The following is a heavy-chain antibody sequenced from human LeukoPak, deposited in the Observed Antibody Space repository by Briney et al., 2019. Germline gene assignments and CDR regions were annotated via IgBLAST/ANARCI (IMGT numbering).Heavy chain of an antibody. CDR1: GGTFSSYA. CDR2: IIPIFGTA. CDR3: ARDSRYPTVAFDI. D-gene: IGHD3-9*01. J-gene: IGHJ3*02. Sequence: SVKVSCKASGGTFSSYAISWVRQAPGQGLEWMGGIIPIFGTANHAQKFQGRVTITADESTSTAYMELSSLRSEDTAVYYCARDSRYPTVAFDIWGQGTMVTVSP. V-gene: IGHV1-69*13.